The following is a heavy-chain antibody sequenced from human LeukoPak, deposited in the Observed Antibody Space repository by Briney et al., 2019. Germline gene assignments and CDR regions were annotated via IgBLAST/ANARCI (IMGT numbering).Heavy chain of an antibody. CDR2: INHSGST. V-gene: IGHV4-34*01. Sequence: SETLSLTCAVYGGSFSGYYWSWIRQPPGKGLEWIGEINHSGSTTYNPSLQSRVTISVDTSKKQFSLKLTSVTAADTAIYYCARAAAGYTYYFDYWGQGTLVSVSS. D-gene: IGHD6-13*01. J-gene: IGHJ4*02. CDR3: ARAAAGYTYYFDY. CDR1: GGSFSGYY.